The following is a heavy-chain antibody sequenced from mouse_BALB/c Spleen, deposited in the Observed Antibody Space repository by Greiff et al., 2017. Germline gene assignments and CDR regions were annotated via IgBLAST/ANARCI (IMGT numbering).Heavy chain of an antibody. CDR2: ISYDGSN. CDR1: GYSITSGYY. CDR3: ARDRDYGNYVWFAY. J-gene: IGHJ3*01. Sequence: EVQVVESGPGLVKPSQSLSLTCSVTGYSITSGYYWNWIRQFPGNKLEWMGYISYDGSNNYNPSLKNRISITRDTSKNQFFLKLNSVTTEDTATYYCARDRDYGNYVWFAYWGQGTLVTVSA. D-gene: IGHD2-1*01. V-gene: IGHV3-6*02.